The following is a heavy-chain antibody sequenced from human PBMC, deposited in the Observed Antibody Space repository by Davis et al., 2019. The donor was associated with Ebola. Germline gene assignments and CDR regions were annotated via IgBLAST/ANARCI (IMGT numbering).Heavy chain of an antibody. V-gene: IGHV3-64D*06. CDR3: ARSNDWVVGDY. Sequence: GESLKISCSASGFTFSSYAMHWVRQAPGKGLEYVSAISSNGGSTYYADSVKGRFTISRDNSKNTLYLQMSSLRAEDTAVYYCARSNDWVVGDYWGQGTLVTVSS. D-gene: IGHD2-2*01. CDR2: ISSNGGST. J-gene: IGHJ4*02. CDR1: GFTFSSYA.